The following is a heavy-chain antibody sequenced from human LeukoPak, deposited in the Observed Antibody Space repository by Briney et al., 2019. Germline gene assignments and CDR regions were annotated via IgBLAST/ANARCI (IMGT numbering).Heavy chain of an antibody. CDR2: IYYSGST. D-gene: IGHD6-25*01. V-gene: IGHV4-39*01. Sequence: PSETLSLTCTVSGGSISSSSYYWGWIRQPPGKGLEWIGSIYYSGSTYYNPSRKSRVTISVDTSKNQFSLKLSTVTAADTAVYYCTRHTKRIAAAGTTSPDFDYWGQGTLVTVSS. J-gene: IGHJ4*02. CDR1: GGSISSSSYY. CDR3: TRHTKRIAAAGTTSPDFDY.